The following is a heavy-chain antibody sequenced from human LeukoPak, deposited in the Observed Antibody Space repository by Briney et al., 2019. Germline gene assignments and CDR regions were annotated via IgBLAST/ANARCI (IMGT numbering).Heavy chain of an antibody. V-gene: IGHV3-30*03. CDR1: GFSIGNYG. CDR3: ARDWGSSGWSNWFDP. D-gene: IGHD3-16*01. J-gene: IGHJ5*02. CDR2: ISHDGGAK. Sequence: PGTSLRLSCGVSGFSIGNYGMHWIRQAPDKGLEWVAMISHDGGAKYYGESVKGRLTISRDNYDHTLYVQMNSLRVEDTVVYYCARDWGSSGWSNWFDPWGQGILVTVSS.